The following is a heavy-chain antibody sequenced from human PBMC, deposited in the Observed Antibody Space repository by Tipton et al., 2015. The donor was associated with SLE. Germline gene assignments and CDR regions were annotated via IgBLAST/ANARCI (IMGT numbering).Heavy chain of an antibody. CDR2: ITWDSGDI. D-gene: IGHD2-8*02. Sequence: SLRLSCSASGFAFDDYAMHWVRQVPGKGLEWVSGITWDSGDIGYADSVKGRLTISRDNSKNTLYLQMNSLRAEDTAVYYCAKGARGLVGDYLDYWGQGTLISVSS. CDR1: GFAFDDYA. CDR3: AKGARGLVGDYLDY. V-gene: IGHV3-9*01. J-gene: IGHJ4*02.